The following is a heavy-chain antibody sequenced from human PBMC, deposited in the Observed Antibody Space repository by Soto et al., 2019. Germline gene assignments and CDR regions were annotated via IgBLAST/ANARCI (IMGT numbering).Heavy chain of an antibody. V-gene: IGHV1-18*01. D-gene: IGHD3-16*01. Sequence: VKVSCKASGYTFTRYGISWVRQAPGQGLEWMGWISAYNGNKKYEQKHQGRVTMTTDTSTSTVYMELRSLRSDDTAVYYCARELGGDAFDIWGQGTMVTVSS. CDR2: ISAYNGNK. J-gene: IGHJ3*02. CDR1: GYTFTRYG. CDR3: ARELGGDAFDI.